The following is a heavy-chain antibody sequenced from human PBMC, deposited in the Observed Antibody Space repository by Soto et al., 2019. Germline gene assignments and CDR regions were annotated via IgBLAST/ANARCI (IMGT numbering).Heavy chain of an antibody. D-gene: IGHD2-15*01. V-gene: IGHV4-30-4*01. CDR1: GGSISSGDYY. CDR2: IYYSGST. Sequence: SETLSLTCTVSGGSISSGDYYWSWIRQPPGKGLERIGYIYYSGSTYYNPSLKSRVTISVDTSKNQFSLKLSSVTAADTAVYYCARVADCSGGRCYFSVDYWGQGTLVTVSS. CDR3: ARVADCSGGRCYFSVDY. J-gene: IGHJ4*02.